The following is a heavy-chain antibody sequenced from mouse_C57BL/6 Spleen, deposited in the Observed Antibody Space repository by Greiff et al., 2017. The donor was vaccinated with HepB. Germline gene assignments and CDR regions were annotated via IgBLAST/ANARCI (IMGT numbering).Heavy chain of an antibody. CDR2: IDPSDSET. CDR3: ARGDGNWDWYFDV. V-gene: IGHV1-52*01. Sequence: QVQLQQPGAELVRPGSSVKLSCKASGYTFTSYWMHWVKQRPIQGLEWIGNIDPSDSETHYNQKFKDKATLTVDKSSSTAYMQLSSLTSEDSAVYDCARGDGNWDWYFDVWGTGTTVTVSS. D-gene: IGHD2-1*01. CDR1: GYTFTSYW. J-gene: IGHJ1*03.